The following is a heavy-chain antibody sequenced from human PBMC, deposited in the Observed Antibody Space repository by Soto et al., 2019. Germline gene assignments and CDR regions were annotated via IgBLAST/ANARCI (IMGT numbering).Heavy chain of an antibody. CDR2: FDPEDGET. J-gene: IGHJ6*02. D-gene: IGHD3-10*01. CDR3: ATVAPTLLSITMVRGSNYYYGMDV. Sequence: ASVKVSCKVSGYTLTELSMHWVRQAPGKGLEWMGGFDPEDGETIYAQKFQGRVTMTEDTSTDTAYMELSSLRSEDTAVYYCATVAPTLLSITMVRGSNYYYGMDVWGQGTTVTVSS. CDR1: GYTLTELS. V-gene: IGHV1-24*01.